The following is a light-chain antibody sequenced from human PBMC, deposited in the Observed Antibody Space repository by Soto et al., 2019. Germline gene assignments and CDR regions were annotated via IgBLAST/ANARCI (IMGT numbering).Light chain of an antibody. CDR1: QSVSSD. J-gene: IGKJ1*01. V-gene: IGKV1-5*01. Sequence: MTQSPATLSVSPGERATLSCRASQSVSSDLAWYQQKPGKAPKLLIYDASSLESGVPSRFSGSGSGTESTLTISSLQPDDFATYYCQQYNSYSFGQGTKVDIK. CDR3: QQYNSYS. CDR2: DAS.